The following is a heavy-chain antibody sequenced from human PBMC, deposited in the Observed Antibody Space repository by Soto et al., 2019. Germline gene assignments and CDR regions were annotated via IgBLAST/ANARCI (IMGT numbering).Heavy chain of an antibody. CDR3: ARGSWFDP. J-gene: IGHJ5*02. CDR2: INHSGST. CDR1: GGSFSGYY. V-gene: IGHV4-34*01. Sequence: SETLSLTCAGYGGSFSGYYWSWIRQPPGKGLEWIGEINHSGSTNYNPSLKSRVTISVDTSKNQFSLKLSSVTAADTAVYYCARGSWFDPWGQGTLVTVSS.